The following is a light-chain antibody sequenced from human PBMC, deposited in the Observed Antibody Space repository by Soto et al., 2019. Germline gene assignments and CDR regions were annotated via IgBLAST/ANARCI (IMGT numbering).Light chain of an antibody. V-gene: IGKV3-11*01. Sequence: EIVLTQSPATLSLSPGERATLSCRASQSVSSYLAWYQQKPGQAPRLLIYDASNRATGIPARFSGSGSGIDFTLTISSLEPEEFAVYYCQQCSNSLTFGGGTKVEIK. J-gene: IGKJ4*01. CDR3: QQCSNSLT. CDR2: DAS. CDR1: QSVSSY.